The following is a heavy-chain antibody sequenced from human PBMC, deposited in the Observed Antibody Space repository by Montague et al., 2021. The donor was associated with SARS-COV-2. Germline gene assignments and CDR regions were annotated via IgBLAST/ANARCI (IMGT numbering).Heavy chain of an antibody. V-gene: IGHV4-59*01. J-gene: IGHJ1*01. CDR2: IYYSGST. CDR1: GGSISNYY. D-gene: IGHD3-3*02. CDR3: ARFVKTGTTSAFDR. Sequence: SETLSLTCSVSGGSISNYYWTWIRQPPGKGLEWVGYIYYSGSTNYNPSLKSRVTISVDTSKNQFSLRLTSVTAADTAVYYCARFVKTGTTSAFDRWGQGTLVIVSS.